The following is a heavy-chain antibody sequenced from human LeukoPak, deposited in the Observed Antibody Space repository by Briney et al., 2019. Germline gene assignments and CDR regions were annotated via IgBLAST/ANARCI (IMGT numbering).Heavy chain of an antibody. D-gene: IGHD6-19*01. V-gene: IGHV1-18*01. CDR1: GYTFTGYG. Sequence: ASVKVSCKFSGYTFTGYGISWVRQAPGQGLEWMGCISGYNGNTSYPQKFQDRVTMTTDTSTNTAYMELRSLRSDDTAVFYCARDRVGGTDYYYYYGMTSGAKGPRSPSP. CDR2: ISGYNGNT. CDR3: ARDRVGGTDYYYYYGMTS. J-gene: IGHJ6*02.